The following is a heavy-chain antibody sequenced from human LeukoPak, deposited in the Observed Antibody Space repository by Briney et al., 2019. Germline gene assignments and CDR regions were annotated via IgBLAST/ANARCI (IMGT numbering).Heavy chain of an antibody. Sequence: GGSLRLSCEGSAFIFSGHWMNWVRQTPGKGLEWVSVIYSGGSTYYADSVKGRFTISRDNAKNSLYLQMNSLRAEDTAVYYCARDEDYDSPGWGQGTLVTVSS. CDR2: IYSGGST. D-gene: IGHD3-22*01. J-gene: IGHJ4*02. CDR1: AFIFSGHW. V-gene: IGHV3-66*01. CDR3: ARDEDYDSPG.